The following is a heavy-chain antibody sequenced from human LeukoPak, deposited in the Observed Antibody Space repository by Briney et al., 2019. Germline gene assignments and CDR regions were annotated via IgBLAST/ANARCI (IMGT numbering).Heavy chain of an antibody. CDR3: AKRPRDSSGYYLGAFDG. J-gene: IGHJ3*01. CDR1: GFTFSTYA. D-gene: IGHD3-22*01. CDR2: ICASGADT. Sequence: GGSLRLSCTASGFTFSTYAMTWVRHAPGKGLDWVSAICASGADTYYADSAKGRFTVSGDNSQNTLYVQMSSLRADDTAVYFCAKRPRDSSGYYLGAFDGWGQGTTVTVSS. V-gene: IGHV3-23*01.